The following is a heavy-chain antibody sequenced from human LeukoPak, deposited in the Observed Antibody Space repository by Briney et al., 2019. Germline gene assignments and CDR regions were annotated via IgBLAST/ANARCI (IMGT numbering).Heavy chain of an antibody. CDR2: INPNSGGT. CDR3: KYGDYEDVDY. D-gene: IGHD4-17*01. J-gene: IGHJ4*02. CDR1: GHTFTGYY. V-gene: IGHV1-2*02. Sequence: GASVKVSCKASGHTFTGYYMHWVRQAPGQGLEWMGWINPNSGGTNYAQKFQGRVTITRDTSISTAYMELSRLRSDDTAVYYCKYGDYEDVDYWGQGTLVTVSS.